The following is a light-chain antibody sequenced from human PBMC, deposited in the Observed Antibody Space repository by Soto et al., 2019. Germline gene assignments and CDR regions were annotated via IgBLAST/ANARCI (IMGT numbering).Light chain of an antibody. CDR1: QIIRSTY. Sequence: EIVLTQSPGTLSLSPGERATLSCRASQIIRSTYLAWYQQKPGQAPRLLIHGGSNRATGIPDRFSGSGSGTDFTLIISRLEPEDFAVYYCQQYGGSPETFGQGTRVEIK. CDR2: GGS. CDR3: QQYGGSPET. J-gene: IGKJ1*01. V-gene: IGKV3-20*01.